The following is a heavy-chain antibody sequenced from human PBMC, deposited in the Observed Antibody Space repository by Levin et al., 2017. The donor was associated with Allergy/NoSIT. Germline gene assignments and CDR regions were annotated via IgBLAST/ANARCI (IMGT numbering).Heavy chain of an antibody. Sequence: SETLSLTCAVSGGSISSGGYSWSWIRQPPGKGLEWIGNIYLSGSTYYNPSLKSRVTISVDRSKNQFSLNLSSVTAADPAVYDCARVAVYSYGYYFDYWGHGTLVTVSS. CDR2: IYLSGST. V-gene: IGHV4-30-2*01. CDR3: ARVAVYSYGYYFDY. D-gene: IGHD5-18*01. J-gene: IGHJ4*01. CDR1: GGSISSGGYS.